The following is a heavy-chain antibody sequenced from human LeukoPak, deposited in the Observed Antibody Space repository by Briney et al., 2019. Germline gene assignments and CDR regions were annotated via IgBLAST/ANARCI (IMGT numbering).Heavy chain of an antibody. CDR3: ANDRGDYDY. CDR2: ISSSGSTI. J-gene: IGHJ4*02. V-gene: IGHV3-48*03. Sequence: PGGSLRLSCAASGFTFSSFEMNWVRQAPGKGLDWVSYISSSGSTIYYADSVKGRFTISRDNSKNTLCLQMNSLRAEDTAVYYCANDRGDYDYWGQGTLVTVSS. CDR1: GFTFSSFE. D-gene: IGHD4-17*01.